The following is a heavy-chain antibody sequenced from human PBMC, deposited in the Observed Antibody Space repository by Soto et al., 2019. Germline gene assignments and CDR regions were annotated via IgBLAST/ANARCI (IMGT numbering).Heavy chain of an antibody. CDR2: IHPNTGGT. V-gene: IGHV1-2*02. CDR1: GYPYTNSY. Sequence: QVQLVQSGAEVRKPGASVKVSCKASGYPYTNSYMHWVRQAPGQGLEWMGWIHPNTGGTNYAQKFQGRVTMTRDTSVRTVYMELNRLTSDDTAIYFGASDFRTRGWFRQAGNFAMDVWGQGTTVTVS. J-gene: IGHJ6*02. D-gene: IGHD6-19*01. CDR3: ASDFRTRGWFRQAGNFAMDV.